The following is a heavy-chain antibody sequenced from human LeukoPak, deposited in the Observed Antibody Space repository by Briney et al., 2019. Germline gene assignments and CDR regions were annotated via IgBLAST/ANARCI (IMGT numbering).Heavy chain of an antibody. V-gene: IGHV4-59*01. J-gene: IGHJ4*02. CDR1: GDSISSYY. D-gene: IGHD3-22*01. CDR3: ARIYYDSSFIFYFDY. CDR2: IYYSGSI. Sequence: PSETLSLTCTVSGDSISSYYWSWIRQPPGKGLEWIGYIYYSGSINYNPSLKSRVTISVDTSKNQFSLKLSSVTAVDTAVYYCARIYYDSSFIFYFDYWGQGTLVTVSS.